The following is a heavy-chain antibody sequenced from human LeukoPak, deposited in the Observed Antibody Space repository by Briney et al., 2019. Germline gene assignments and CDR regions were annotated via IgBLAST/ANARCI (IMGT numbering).Heavy chain of an antibody. V-gene: IGHV1-24*01. Sequence: ASVKVSCKVSGYTLTELSMHWVRQAPGKGLEWMGGFDPEDGETIYAQKFQGRVTMTEDTSTDTAYMELSSLRSEDTAVYYCAIVGSSSWYGGYYFQHWGQGTLVTVSS. CDR3: AIVGSSSWYGGYYFQH. D-gene: IGHD6-13*01. J-gene: IGHJ1*01. CDR2: FDPEDGET. CDR1: GYTLTELS.